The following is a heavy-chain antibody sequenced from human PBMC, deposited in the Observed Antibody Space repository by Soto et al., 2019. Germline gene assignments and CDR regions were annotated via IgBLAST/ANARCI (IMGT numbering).Heavy chain of an antibody. Sequence: ASVKVSCKASGHTFTSYGISWVRQAPGQGLEWMGWISAYNGNTNYAQKLQGRVTMTTDTSTSTAYMELRSLRSDDTAVYYCARRGEGMATIEAHYGMDVWGQGTTVTVSS. CDR2: ISAYNGNT. CDR1: GHTFTSYG. CDR3: ARRGEGMATIEAHYGMDV. D-gene: IGHD3-16*01. J-gene: IGHJ6*02. V-gene: IGHV1-18*04.